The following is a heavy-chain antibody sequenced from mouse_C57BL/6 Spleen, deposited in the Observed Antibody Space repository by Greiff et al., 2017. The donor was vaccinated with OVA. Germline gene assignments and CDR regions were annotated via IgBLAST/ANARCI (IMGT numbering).Heavy chain of an antibody. J-gene: IGHJ2*01. V-gene: IGHV1-55*01. CDR2: IYPGSGST. Sequence: QVQLQQQPGAELVKPGASVKMSCKASGYTFTSYWITWVKQRPGQGLEWIGDIYPGSGSTNYNEKFKSKATLTVDTSSSTAYMQLSSLTSEDSAVYYCARSQLLRFPYYFDYWGQGTTLTVSS. D-gene: IGHD1-1*01. CDR1: GYTFTSYW. CDR3: ARSQLLRFPYYFDY.